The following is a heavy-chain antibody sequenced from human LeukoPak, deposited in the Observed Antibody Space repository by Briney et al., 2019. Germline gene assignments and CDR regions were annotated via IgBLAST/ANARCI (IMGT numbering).Heavy chain of an antibody. CDR1: GFTFSVYG. CDR2: ISSGRSVM. J-gene: IGHJ4*02. D-gene: IGHD5/OR15-5a*01. Sequence: GGSLRLSCAASGFTFSVYGMSWVRQAAGKGLEWVSHISSGRSVMNYADSVKGRFTISRDNGKNSVYLQMNSLRDEDTAVYYCAGGVYGYNAFDYWGQGTLVSVSS. V-gene: IGHV3-48*02. CDR3: AGGVYGYNAFDY.